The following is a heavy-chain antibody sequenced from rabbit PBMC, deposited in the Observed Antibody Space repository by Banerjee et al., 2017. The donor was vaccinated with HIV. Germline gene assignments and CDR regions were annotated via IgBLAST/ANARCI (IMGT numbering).Heavy chain of an antibody. CDR2: IYAGSSGNT. V-gene: IGHV1S45*01. CDR1: GFSFSDSYY. J-gene: IGHJ4*01. CDR3: ARDDTDYGGGGVDNL. D-gene: IGHD2-1*01. Sequence: QEQLEESGGDLVKPGASLTLTCTASGFSFSDSYYMCWVRQAPGKGLEWIACIYAGSSGNTYYATWAKGRFTISKTSSTTVTLQMISLTAADTATYFCARDDTDYGGGGVDNLWGPGTLVTVS.